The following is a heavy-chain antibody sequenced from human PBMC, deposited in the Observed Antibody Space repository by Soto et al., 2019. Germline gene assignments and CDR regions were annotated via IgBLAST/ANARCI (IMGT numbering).Heavy chain of an antibody. V-gene: IGHV4-59*08. CDR2: IYSSGST. CDR1: GGSISSYY. D-gene: IGHD3-10*01. J-gene: IGHJ5*02. CDR3: ARLNYGSGSYYWFDP. Sequence: SETLSLTYSVSGGSISSYYWSWIRQPPGKGLEWIGYIYSSGSTNYNPSLKSRVTILVDTSKNQFSLKLTSMTAADTAMYYCARLNYGSGSYYWFDPWGQGTLVTVSS.